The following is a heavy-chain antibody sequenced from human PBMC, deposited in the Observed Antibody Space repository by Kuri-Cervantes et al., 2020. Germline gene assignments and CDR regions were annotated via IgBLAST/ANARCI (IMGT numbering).Heavy chain of an antibody. CDR2: IYYSGST. D-gene: IGHD3-10*01. CDR3: ARVRWFRDDAFDI. Sequence: SETLSLTCDVSGVSINRNSWYWSWIRQSAGKGLEWIGRIYYSGSTNYNPSLKSRVTISVDTSKNQFSLKLSSVTAADTAVYYCARVRWFRDDAFDIWGQGTMVTVSS. CDR1: GVSINRNSWY. J-gene: IGHJ3*02. V-gene: IGHV4-61*10.